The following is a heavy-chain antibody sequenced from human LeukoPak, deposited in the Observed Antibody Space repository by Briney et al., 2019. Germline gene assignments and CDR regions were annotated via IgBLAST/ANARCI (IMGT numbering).Heavy chain of an antibody. CDR1: GGSISSSSYY. D-gene: IGHD3-16*02. CDR2: IYYSGST. V-gene: IGHV4-39*07. J-gene: IGHJ4*02. Sequence: SETLSLTCTVSGGSISSSSYYWGWIRQPPGKGLEWIGSIYYSGSTYYNPSLKSRVTISVDTSKNQFSLKLSSVTAADTAVYYCARDNTFGGVIVDWGQGTLVTVSS. CDR3: ARDNTFGGVIVD.